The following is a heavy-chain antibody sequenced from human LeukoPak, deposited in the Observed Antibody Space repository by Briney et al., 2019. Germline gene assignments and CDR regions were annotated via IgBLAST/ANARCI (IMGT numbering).Heavy chain of an antibody. Sequence: GRSLRLSCAASGFTFSSYGMHWVRQAPGKGLAWVAVISYDGSNKYYADSVKGRFTISRDNSKNTLYLQMNSLRAEDTAVYYCAKEREFGGYNGYESYYYYGMDVWGKGTTVTVSS. CDR2: ISYDGSNK. J-gene: IGHJ6*04. CDR1: GFTFSSYG. CDR3: AKEREFGGYNGYESYYYYGMDV. D-gene: IGHD5-12*01. V-gene: IGHV3-30*18.